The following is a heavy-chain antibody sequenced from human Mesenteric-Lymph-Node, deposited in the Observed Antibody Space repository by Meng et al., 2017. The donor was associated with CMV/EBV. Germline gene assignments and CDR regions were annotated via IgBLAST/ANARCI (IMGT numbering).Heavy chain of an antibody. V-gene: IGHV4-34*01. D-gene: IGHD2-2*01. J-gene: IGHJ5*02. CDR3: ARHGGYCSATSCYINWFDP. CDR2: INPSGST. CDR1: GGSFSGYY. Sequence: SETLSLTCAVYGGSFSGYYWTWIRQPPGKGLEWIGEINPSGSTNCNPSLKSRVTISVDTSKNQFSLKLSSVTASDTAVYYCARHGGYCSATSCYINWFDPWGRGTLVTVSS.